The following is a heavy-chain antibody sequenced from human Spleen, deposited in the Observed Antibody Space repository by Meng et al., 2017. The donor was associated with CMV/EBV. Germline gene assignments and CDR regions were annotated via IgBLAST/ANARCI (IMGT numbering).Heavy chain of an antibody. V-gene: IGHV4-34*01. Sequence: QVQLQQWGAGLLKPSETLSLTCAVYGGSFSGYYWSWIRQPPGKGLEWIGEINHSGSTNYNPSLKSRVTISVDTSKNQFSLKLSSVTAADTAVYYCARGRRIAAAGTLYPWGQGTLVTASS. CDR2: INHSGST. CDR3: ARGRRIAAAGTLYP. CDR1: GGSFSGYY. J-gene: IGHJ5*02. D-gene: IGHD6-13*01.